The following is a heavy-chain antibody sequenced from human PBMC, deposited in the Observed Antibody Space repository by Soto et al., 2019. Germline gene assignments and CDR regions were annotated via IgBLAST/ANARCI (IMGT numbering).Heavy chain of an antibody. J-gene: IGHJ6*02. CDR3: ARVSGYHMRYYYYGMDA. D-gene: IGHD3-3*01. Sequence: SETLSLTCTVSGGSISSYSWSWIRQPPGKGLEWIGYIYYSGSTNYNPSLKSRVTISVDTSKNQYSLKLSSVTAADTAVYYCARVSGYHMRYYYYGMDAWGQGTTVTVSS. CDR2: IYYSGST. CDR1: GGSISSYS. V-gene: IGHV4-59*01.